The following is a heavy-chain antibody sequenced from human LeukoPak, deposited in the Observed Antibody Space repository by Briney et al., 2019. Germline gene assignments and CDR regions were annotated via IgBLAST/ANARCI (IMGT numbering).Heavy chain of an antibody. CDR2: ISDDGTFT. CDR1: GFTFSRYA. J-gene: IGHJ4*02. CDR3: ARDPYRDAPDYFDY. V-gene: IGHV3-30-3*01. Sequence: GGSLRLSCAASGFTFSRYAMHWVRQAPGKGLEWVAVISDDGTFTLYGDSVRGRFTISRDSSKNTLYLQMNSLRLEDTAVYYCARDPYRDAPDYFDYWAREPWSPSPQ.